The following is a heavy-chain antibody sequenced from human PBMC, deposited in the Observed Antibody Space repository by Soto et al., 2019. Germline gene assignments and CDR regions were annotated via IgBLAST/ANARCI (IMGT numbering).Heavy chain of an antibody. D-gene: IGHD5-18*01. V-gene: IGHV4-34*01. CDR1: GGSFSGYY. CDR2: INHSGST. CDR3: ARGRDTAMLDAFDI. J-gene: IGHJ3*02. Sequence: KPSETLSLTCAVYGGSFSGYYWSWIRQPPGKGLEWIGEINHSGSTNYNPSLKSRVTISVDTSKNQFSLKLSSVTAADTAVYYCARGRDTAMLDAFDIWGQGTMVTVSS.